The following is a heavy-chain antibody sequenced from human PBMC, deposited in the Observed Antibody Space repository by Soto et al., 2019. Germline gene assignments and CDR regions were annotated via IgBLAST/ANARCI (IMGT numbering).Heavy chain of an antibody. D-gene: IGHD6-19*01. CDR2: ISYDGSNK. Sequence: GGSLRLSCAASGFTFSSYGMHWVRPAPGKGLEWVAVISYDGSNKYYADSVKGRFTISRDNSKNTLYLQMNSLRAEDTAVYYCAKEGDSSGWYWFDPWGQGTLVTVSS. CDR1: GFTFSSYG. CDR3: AKEGDSSGWYWFDP. V-gene: IGHV3-30*18. J-gene: IGHJ5*02.